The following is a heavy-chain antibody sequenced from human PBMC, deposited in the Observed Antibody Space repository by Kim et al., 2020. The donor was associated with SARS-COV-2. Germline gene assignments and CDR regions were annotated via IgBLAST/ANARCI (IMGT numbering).Heavy chain of an antibody. D-gene: IGHD3-3*01. J-gene: IGHJ3*02. CDR1: GFTFSDYY. V-gene: IGHV3-11*01. CDR3: ARVTRITIFGVVIIGAFDI. CDR2: IRSSGSTI. Sequence: GGSLRLSCAASGFTFSDYYMSWIRQAPGKGLEWVSYIRSSGSTIYYADSVKGRFTISRDNAKNSLYLQMNSLRAEDTAVYYCARVTRITIFGVVIIGAFDIWGQGTMVSVSS.